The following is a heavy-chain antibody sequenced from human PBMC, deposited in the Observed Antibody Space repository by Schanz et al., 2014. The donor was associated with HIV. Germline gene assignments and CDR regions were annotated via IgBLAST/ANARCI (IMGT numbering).Heavy chain of an antibody. Sequence: QVQLVQSGAEVKKPGSSVKVSCKASGGTFSNYAINWVRKAPGQGLEWMGGIIPIFGTSNYAQKFQGRVTITADESTSTAYMELSSLRSEDTAVYYCARGRYSGSYYNYWGQGTLVTVSS. CDR3: ARGRYSGSYYNY. CDR2: IIPIFGTS. D-gene: IGHD1-26*01. CDR1: GGTFSNYA. J-gene: IGHJ4*02. V-gene: IGHV1-69*01.